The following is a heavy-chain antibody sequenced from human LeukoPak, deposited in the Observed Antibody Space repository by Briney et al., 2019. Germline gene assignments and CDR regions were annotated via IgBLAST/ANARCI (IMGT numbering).Heavy chain of an antibody. J-gene: IGHJ4*02. CDR3: ARGVRGFDY. Sequence: ASVKVSCKASGYTFTSYYMHWVRQATGQGLEWMGWMNPNSGNTGYAQKFQGRVTITRNTSISTAYMELSSLRSEDTAVYYCARGVRGFDYWGQGTLVTVSS. V-gene: IGHV1-8*03. CDR2: MNPNSGNT. CDR1: GYTFTSYY.